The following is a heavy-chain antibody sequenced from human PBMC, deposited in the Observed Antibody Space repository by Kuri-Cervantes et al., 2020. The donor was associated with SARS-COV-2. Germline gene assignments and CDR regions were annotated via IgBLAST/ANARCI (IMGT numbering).Heavy chain of an antibody. D-gene: IGHD6-19*01. J-gene: IGHJ4*02. Sequence: GSLRLSCTVSGGSISSSSYYRGLIRQPPGKGQEWIGSIYYSGSTYYNPSLKSRVTIYVDTSKNQFSLKLSSVTAADTAVYYCARRGEYSSGSFDYWGQGTLVTVSS. CDR3: ARRGEYSSGSFDY. CDR1: GGSISSSSYY. CDR2: IYYSGST. V-gene: IGHV4-39*01.